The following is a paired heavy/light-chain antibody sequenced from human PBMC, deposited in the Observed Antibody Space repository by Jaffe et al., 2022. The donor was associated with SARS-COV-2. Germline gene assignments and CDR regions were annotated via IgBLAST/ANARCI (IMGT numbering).Light chain of an antibody. CDR3: QQYASLPPYT. V-gene: IGKV3-20*01. Sequence: EIVLTQSPATLSLSPGERATLSCRASQSVSSNFLAWYQQKPGQAPRLLIYDASNRATGVPDRFSGSGSRTDFTLSISRLEPEDFAVYYCQQYASLPPYTFGQGTKLEMK. J-gene: IGKJ2*01. CDR1: QSVSSNF. CDR2: DAS.
Heavy chain of an antibody. D-gene: IGHD2-2*01. CDR2: IIPVLNIP. J-gene: IGHJ6*02. CDR1: GGTFSNSI. Sequence: QVQLVQSGAEVKKPGSSVKVSCKASGGTFSNSIIIWVRQAPGQGLEWMGRIIPVLNIPHYAQEFRGRVTITADRSTGTAYMELNSLTSGDTATYFCARSLTSTAALDVWGQGTTVTVS. V-gene: IGHV1-69*02. CDR3: ARSLTSTAALDV.